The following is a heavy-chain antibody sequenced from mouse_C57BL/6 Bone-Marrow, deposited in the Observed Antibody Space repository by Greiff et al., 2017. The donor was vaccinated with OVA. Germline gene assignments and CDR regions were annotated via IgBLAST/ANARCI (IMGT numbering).Heavy chain of an antibody. CDR1: GYTFTDYY. V-gene: IGHV1-26*01. Sequence: VQLKQSGPELVKPGASVKISCKASGYTFTDYYMNWVKQSHGKSLEWIGDINPNNGGTSYNQKFKGKATLTVDKSSSTAYMELRSLTSEDSAVYYCARRGGNSPFDYWGQGTTLTVSS. J-gene: IGHJ2*01. CDR2: INPNNGGT. D-gene: IGHD2-1*01. CDR3: ARRGGNSPFDY.